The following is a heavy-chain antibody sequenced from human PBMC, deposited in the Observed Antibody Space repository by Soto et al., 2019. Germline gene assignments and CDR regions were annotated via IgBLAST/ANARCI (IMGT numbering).Heavy chain of an antibody. CDR2: INPRSGIT. D-gene: IGHD3-22*01. CDR3: ARGVGYSDSSGYPVDY. Sequence: VQLVQSGAEVKRPGASVKISCKASGDTLSTYYMHWARQAPGQGLAWMGIINPRSGITNYPQKYQGRVTMTRDMSTTTVYMELSTLRSEDTAMYYCARGVGYSDSSGYPVDYWGQGTLVTVSS. CDR1: GDTLSTYY. J-gene: IGHJ4*02. V-gene: IGHV1-46*03.